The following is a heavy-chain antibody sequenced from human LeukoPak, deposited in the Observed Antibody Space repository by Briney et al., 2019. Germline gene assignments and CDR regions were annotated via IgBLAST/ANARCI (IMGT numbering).Heavy chain of an antibody. J-gene: IGHJ6*02. D-gene: IGHD2-2*01. CDR1: GFTFDDYA. CDR2: ISWNSGSI. CDR3: AKDNRRYCSSTSCYMDV. V-gene: IGHV3-9*01. Sequence: GRSLRLSCAASGFTFDDYAMHWVRQAPGKGLEWVSGISWNSGSIGYADSVKGRFTISRDNAKNSLYLQMSSLRAEDTALYYCAKDNRRYCSSTSCYMDVWGQGTTVTVSS.